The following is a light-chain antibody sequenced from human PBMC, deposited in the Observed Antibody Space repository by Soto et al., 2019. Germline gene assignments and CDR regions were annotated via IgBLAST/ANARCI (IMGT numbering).Light chain of an antibody. V-gene: IGKV3-15*01. CDR1: QGIGDT. CDR2: DTS. Sequence: ESVMTQSPATLSVAHGEGATLSCRASQGIGDTLAWYQQKPGQTPRLLIYDTSIRATGVPARFSGSRSGAEFTLTISSLQSEDFAVYYCQHYVNWPLTFGGGTKVDNK. CDR3: QHYVNWPLT. J-gene: IGKJ4*01.